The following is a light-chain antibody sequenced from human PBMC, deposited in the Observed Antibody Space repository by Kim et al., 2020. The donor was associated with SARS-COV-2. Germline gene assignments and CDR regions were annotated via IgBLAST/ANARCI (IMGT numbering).Light chain of an antibody. V-gene: IGLV3-9*01. CDR1: NIGTKN. J-gene: IGLJ3*02. CDR2: GDS. CDR3: QVWDSSTGV. Sequence: SYELTQPLSVSVALGQTARITCGGNNIGTKNVHWFQQKPGQAPVLVIYGDSNRPSGIPERFSGSNSGNTATLTISRAQPGDEADYYCQVWDSSTGVFGGG.